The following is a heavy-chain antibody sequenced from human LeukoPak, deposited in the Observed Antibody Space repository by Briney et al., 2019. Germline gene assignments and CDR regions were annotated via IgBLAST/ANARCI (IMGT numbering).Heavy chain of an antibody. V-gene: IGHV3-33*01. Sequence: GRSLRLSWVVSGFTFSTHGFHCVRPAPGKGPEWVTVIWHDGGRKEYADSVRGRFTISRDNSNLYLQMNSLRAEDTAIYYCARDIGNSGFNLDYWGQGTQVTVSS. CDR3: ARDIGNSGFNLDY. J-gene: IGHJ4*02. CDR2: IWHDGGRK. D-gene: IGHD5-12*01. CDR1: GFTFSTHG.